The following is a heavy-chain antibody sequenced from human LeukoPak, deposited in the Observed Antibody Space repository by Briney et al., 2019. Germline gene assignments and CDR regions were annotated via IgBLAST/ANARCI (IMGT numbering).Heavy chain of an antibody. D-gene: IGHD5-24*01. V-gene: IGHV5-51*01. CDR1: GYSFSSYW. J-gene: IGHJ3*02. CDR2: IYPGDSDT. CDR3: ARREMAMNGGDAFDI. Sequence: GESLKISCKGSGYSFSSYWIAWVRQMPGKGLEWMGIIYPGDSDTRYSPSFQGQVTISADKSISTAYLQWSSLKASDTAMYYCARREMAMNGGDAFDIWGQGTMVTVSS.